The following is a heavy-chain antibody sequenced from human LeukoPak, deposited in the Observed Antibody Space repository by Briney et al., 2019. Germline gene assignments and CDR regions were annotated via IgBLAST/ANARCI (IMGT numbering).Heavy chain of an antibody. D-gene: IGHD5-18*01. CDR1: GFTFSTYA. J-gene: IGHJ4*02. V-gene: IGHV3-23*01. Sequence: GRSLRLSCAASGFTFSTYAMSWVRQAPGKGLEWVSATSGSGSSTYYADSVKGRFAISRDNSKNTLYLQMNSLRAEDTAVYYCAKAQNRGYSYGYPYFDSWGQGTLVTVSS. CDR2: TSGSGSST. CDR3: AKAQNRGYSYGYPYFDS.